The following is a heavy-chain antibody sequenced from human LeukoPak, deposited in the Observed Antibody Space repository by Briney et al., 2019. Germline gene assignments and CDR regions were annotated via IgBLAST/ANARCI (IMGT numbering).Heavy chain of an antibody. CDR3: ASPPIHYYDSSGYPYYFDY. D-gene: IGHD3-22*01. Sequence: SVKVSCKASGYTFTSYGISWVRQAPGQGLEWMGEIIPIFGTANYAQKFQGRVTITADESTSTAYMELSSLRSEDTAVYYCASPPIHYYDSSGYPYYFDYWGQGTLVTVSS. CDR1: GYTFTSYG. CDR2: IIPIFGTA. J-gene: IGHJ4*02. V-gene: IGHV1-69*13.